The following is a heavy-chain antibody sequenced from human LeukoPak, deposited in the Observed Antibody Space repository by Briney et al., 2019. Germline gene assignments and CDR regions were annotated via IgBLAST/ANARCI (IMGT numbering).Heavy chain of an antibody. CDR1: GFTFSSYW. V-gene: IGHV3-74*01. CDR3: ARGDDILTAYYYYYGMDV. Sequence: GGSLRLSCAASGFTFSSYWMRWVRQAPGKGLVWVSRINSDGSSTSYADSVKGRFTISRDNARNTLYLQMNSLRAEDTAVYYCARGDDILTAYYYYYGMDVWGKGTTVTVSS. CDR2: INSDGSST. D-gene: IGHD3-9*01. J-gene: IGHJ6*04.